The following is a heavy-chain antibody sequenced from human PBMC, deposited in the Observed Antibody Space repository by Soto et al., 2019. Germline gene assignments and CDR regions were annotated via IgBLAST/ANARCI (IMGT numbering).Heavy chain of an antibody. Sequence: GGSLRLSCVASGFSFSGEKMNWVRQAPGQGLEWIAYISENGKKIYYGDSMKGRFTISRDDAKQSLYLQMNSLRAEDTALYYCVRDHGLWDRNYDAFDIWGQGTMVTVSS. V-gene: IGHV3-48*01. D-gene: IGHD4-4*01. CDR2: ISENGKKI. CDR1: GFSFSGEK. J-gene: IGHJ3*02. CDR3: VRDHGLWDRNYDAFDI.